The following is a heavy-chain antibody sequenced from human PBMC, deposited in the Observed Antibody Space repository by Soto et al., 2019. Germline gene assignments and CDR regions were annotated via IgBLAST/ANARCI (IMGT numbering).Heavy chain of an antibody. CDR2: NYYSGNT. D-gene: IGHD3-9*01. J-gene: IGHJ4*02. CDR3: ARHPGYYDILTGYTTYYFDY. V-gene: IGHV4-31*03. CDR1: GGSISSGGYY. Sequence: SETLSLTCTVSGGSISSGGYYWTWIRQHPGKGLEWIGYNYYSGNTDYNPSLKSRVTISLDTPKNQFSLKLSSVTAADTAVYYCARHPGYYDILTGYTTYYFDYWGQGILVTVSS.